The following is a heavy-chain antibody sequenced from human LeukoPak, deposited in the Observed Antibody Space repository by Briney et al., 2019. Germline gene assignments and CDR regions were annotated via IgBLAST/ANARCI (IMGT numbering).Heavy chain of an antibody. D-gene: IGHD3-10*01. CDR3: AKDPLVRGVTYDY. CDR1: GFTFRNYA. Sequence: GGSLRLSCAASGFTFRNYAMTWVRQAPGKGLEWVSAISGSGGRTYYADSVKGRFTISRDNSKNTLCLQMNSLRAEDTAVYYCAKDPLVRGVTYDYWGQGTLVTVSS. CDR2: ISGSGGRT. V-gene: IGHV3-23*01. J-gene: IGHJ4*02.